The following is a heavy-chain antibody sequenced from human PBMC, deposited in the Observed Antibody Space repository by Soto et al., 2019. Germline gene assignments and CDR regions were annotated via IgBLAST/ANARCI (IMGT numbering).Heavy chain of an antibody. CDR3: ARVSGYDSDYYYGMDV. J-gene: IGHJ6*02. CDR1: GGSISSGDYY. Sequence: QVQLQESGPGLVKPSQTLSLTCTVSGGSISSGDYYWSWIRQPPGKGLEWIGYIYYSGSTYYNPYLKSRVTISVDTSKNQFSLKLSSVTAADTAVYYCARVSGYDSDYYYGMDVWGQGTTVTVSS. D-gene: IGHD5-12*01. CDR2: IYYSGST. V-gene: IGHV4-30-4*01.